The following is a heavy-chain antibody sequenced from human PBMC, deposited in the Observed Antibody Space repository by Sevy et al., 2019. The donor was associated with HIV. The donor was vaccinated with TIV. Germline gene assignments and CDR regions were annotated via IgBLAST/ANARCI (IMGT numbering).Heavy chain of an antibody. CDR3: ARVKDDSSGYRFDY. V-gene: IGHV3-7*01. CDR1: GFTFSRYW. CDR2: IKQDGSEK. J-gene: IGHJ4*02. D-gene: IGHD3-22*01. Sequence: GGSLRLSCAASGFTFSRYWMSWVRQAPGKGLEWVANIKQDGSEKYYVDSVKGRFTIPRDNAKNSLYLQMNSLRADDTAVYYCARVKDDSSGYRFDYWGQGTLVTVSP.